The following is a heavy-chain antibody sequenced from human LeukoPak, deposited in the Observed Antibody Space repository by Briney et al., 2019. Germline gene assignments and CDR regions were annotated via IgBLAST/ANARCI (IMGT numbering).Heavy chain of an antibody. CDR1: GYTFTGYY. V-gene: IGHV1-2*02. D-gene: IGHD6-19*01. J-gene: IGHJ4*02. CDR2: TNPNSGAT. Sequence: ASVKVSCKASGYTFTGYYLHWVRQAPGQGLEWMGWTNPNSGATNYAQKFQGRVTMTSDTSISTAYMELSRLRSDDTAVYYCASAPTHSCWYDYWGQGTLVTVSS. CDR3: ASAPTHSCWYDY.